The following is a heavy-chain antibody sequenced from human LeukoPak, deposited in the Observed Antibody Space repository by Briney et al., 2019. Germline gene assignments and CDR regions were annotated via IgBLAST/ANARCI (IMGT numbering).Heavy chain of an antibody. CDR2: INHSGST. CDR3: ARVTHYHMDV. J-gene: IGHJ6*03. V-gene: IGHV4-34*01. Sequence: PSETLSLTCAVYGGSFSGYYWGWIRQPPGKGLEWIGEINHSGSTDYNPSLKSRVTISVDTSKNQFSLKLSSVTAADTAVYYCARVTHYHMDVWGKGTTVTVSS. CDR1: GGSFSGYY. D-gene: IGHD2-21*02.